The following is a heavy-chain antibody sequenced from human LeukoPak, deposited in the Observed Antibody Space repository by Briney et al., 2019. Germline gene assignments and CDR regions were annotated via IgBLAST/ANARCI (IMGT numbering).Heavy chain of an antibody. J-gene: IGHJ6*03. D-gene: IGHD1-26*01. CDR1: GFAFSGYN. V-gene: IGHV3-30*03. CDR2: ISYDGTHT. CDR3: ATNMVGATPWVYFYYMDV. Sequence: PGGSLRLSCAASGFAFSGYNMNWVRQSPGKGLEWLAVISYDGTHTNYAASVKGRFTISRDNSRNTVYLEMGSLRTEDAAVYHCATNMVGATPWVYFYYMDVWGKGTAVIVSS.